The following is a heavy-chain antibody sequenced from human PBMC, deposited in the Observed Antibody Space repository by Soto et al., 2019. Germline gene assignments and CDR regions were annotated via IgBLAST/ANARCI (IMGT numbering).Heavy chain of an antibody. CDR1: GGTVASSHW. Sequence: QVQLQESGPRLVKPSGSLSLTCGVSGGTVASSHWWSWVRQSPSRGLEWIGNVYHTGDTNFNPSPQSRVTFSVDKSHNQFSLRLTSLTAADTAVYFCAREIVTAGGNNYFDPWGPGTLVTVSS. D-gene: IGHD2-21*02. V-gene: IGHV4-4*02. CDR3: AREIVTAGGNNYFDP. J-gene: IGHJ5*02. CDR2: VYHTGDT.